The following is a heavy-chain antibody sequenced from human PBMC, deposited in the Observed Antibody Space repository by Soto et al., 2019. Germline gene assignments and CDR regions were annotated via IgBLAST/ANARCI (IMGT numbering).Heavy chain of an antibody. Sequence: SETLSLTCTVSGGSISSYYWSWIRQPPGKGLEWIGYIYYSGSTNYNPSLKSRVTISVDTSKNQFSLKLSSVTAADTAVYYCARAWIFGVVIIPWFDPWGQGTLVTVSS. V-gene: IGHV4-59*01. D-gene: IGHD3-3*01. J-gene: IGHJ5*02. CDR1: GGSISSYY. CDR2: IYYSGST. CDR3: ARAWIFGVVIIPWFDP.